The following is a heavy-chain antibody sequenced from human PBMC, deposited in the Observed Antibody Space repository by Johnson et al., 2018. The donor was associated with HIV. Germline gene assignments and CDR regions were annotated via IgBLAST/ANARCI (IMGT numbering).Heavy chain of an antibody. J-gene: IGHJ3*01. V-gene: IGHV3-74*01. CDR3: GAGSESKGTFDA. CDR2: INGDGTGS. Sequence: VQLVESGGGLVQPGGSLRLSCGASGFTFSDHWMQWVRQVPGKGLVWVSRINGDGTGSTYADSVKGRFTIARDNAKNTLYLEMKSLRREDTGVYHFGAGSESKGTFDAWGQGTMVTVSS. D-gene: IGHD3-10*01. CDR1: GFTFSDHW.